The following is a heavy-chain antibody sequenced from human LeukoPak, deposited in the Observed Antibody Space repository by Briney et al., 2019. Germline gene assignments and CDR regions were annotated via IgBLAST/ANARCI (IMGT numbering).Heavy chain of an antibody. D-gene: IGHD3-10*02. CDR2: IFPSGGEI. V-gene: IGHV3-23*01. CDR1: GFTFSTFA. Sequence: PGGSLRLSCAASGFTFSTFAMIWVRQPPGKGLEWVSSIFPSGGEIHYADSVRGRFTISRDNAKNSLYLQMNSLRAEDTAVYYCAELGITMIGGVWGKGTTVTNSS. CDR3: AELGITMIGGV. J-gene: IGHJ6*04.